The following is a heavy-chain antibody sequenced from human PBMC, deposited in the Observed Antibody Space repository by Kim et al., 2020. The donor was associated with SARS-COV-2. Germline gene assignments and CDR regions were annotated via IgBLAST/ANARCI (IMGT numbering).Heavy chain of an antibody. CDR2: IYYSGST. CDR1: GGSITTNY. Sequence: SETLSLTCTVSGGSITTNYWGWIRQPPGNGLEWIGCIYYSGSTYYAPSLKSQVTISVDTSKNQFSLKLTSVTAADTAVYYFARINSGSYSTRFD. CDR3: ARINSGSYSTRFD. D-gene: IGHD1-26*01. V-gene: IGHV4-59*01. J-gene: IGHJ4*01.